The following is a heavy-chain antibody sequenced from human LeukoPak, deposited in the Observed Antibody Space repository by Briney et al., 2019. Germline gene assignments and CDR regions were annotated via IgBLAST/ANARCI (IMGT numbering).Heavy chain of an antibody. Sequence: SETLSLTCTVSGGSISSGGYYWSWIRQPPGKGLEWIGYIYHSGSTYYNPSLKSRVTISVDRSKNQFSLKLSSVTAADTAVYYYATTPDCSGGSCYPGDAFDIWGQGTMVTVSS. CDR2: IYHSGST. V-gene: IGHV4-30-2*01. CDR1: GGSISSGGYY. D-gene: IGHD2-15*01. J-gene: IGHJ3*02. CDR3: ATTPDCSGGSCYPGDAFDI.